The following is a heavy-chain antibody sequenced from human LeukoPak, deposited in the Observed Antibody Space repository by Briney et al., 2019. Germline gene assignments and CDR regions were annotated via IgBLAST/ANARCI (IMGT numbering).Heavy chain of an antibody. D-gene: IGHD1-26*01. CDR3: ATPKGVSGTAFDY. J-gene: IGHJ4*02. CDR1: GFTFSSYS. CDR2: ISSSSSYI. V-gene: IGHV3-21*01. Sequence: GGSLRLSCAASGFTFSSYSMNWVRQAPGKGLEWVSSISSSSSYIYYADSVKGRFTISRDNAKNSLYLQMNSLRAEDTAVYYCATPKGVSGTAFDYWAREPWSPSPQ.